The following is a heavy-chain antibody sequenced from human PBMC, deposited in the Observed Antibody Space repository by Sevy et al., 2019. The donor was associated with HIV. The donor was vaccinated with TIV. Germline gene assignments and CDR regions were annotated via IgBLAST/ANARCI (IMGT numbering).Heavy chain of an antibody. Sequence: SETLSLTCAVSGGSFSGYSWDWIRHPPGKGLEWIGEVNHSGSTNNNPSLKSQVTISVDTSKNQFSLKLNFVTAADTAVYYCAGGGDGVVPSPIIGLGPWTKYWYFDLWGRGTLVTVSS. CDR2: VNHSGST. CDR1: GGSFSGYS. D-gene: IGHD3-3*01. J-gene: IGHJ2*01. CDR3: AGGGDGVVPSPIIGLGPWTKYWYFDL. V-gene: IGHV4-34*01.